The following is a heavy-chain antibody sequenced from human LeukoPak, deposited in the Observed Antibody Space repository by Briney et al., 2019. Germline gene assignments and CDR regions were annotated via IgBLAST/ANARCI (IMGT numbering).Heavy chain of an antibody. D-gene: IGHD6-13*01. CDR3: ARASEIAAAVDY. J-gene: IGHJ4*02. CDR1: GGSISSYY. V-gene: IGHV4-59*01. Sequence: SETLSLTCTVSGGSISSYYWSWIRQPPGKGLEWIGYICYSGSTNYNPSLKSRVTISVDTSKNQFSLKLSSVTAADTAVYYCARASEIAAAVDYWGQGTLVTVPS. CDR2: ICYSGST.